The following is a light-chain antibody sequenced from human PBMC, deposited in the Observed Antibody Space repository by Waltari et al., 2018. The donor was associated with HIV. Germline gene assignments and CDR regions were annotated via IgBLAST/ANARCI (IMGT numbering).Light chain of an antibody. V-gene: IGLV3-25*03. CDR2: RDN. J-gene: IGLJ1*01. Sequence: SYDLTQPPSVSVSPGQTARITCSGDALSKRYVYWYQQKPGQAPGMVICRDNERPSGIPGRFSGSSSETTVTLSISGVQAEDEADYYCQVADSSGTYVFGTGTKVTVL. CDR1: ALSKRY. CDR3: QVADSSGTYV.